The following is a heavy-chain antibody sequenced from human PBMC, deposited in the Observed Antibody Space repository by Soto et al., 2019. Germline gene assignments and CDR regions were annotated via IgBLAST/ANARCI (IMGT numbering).Heavy chain of an antibody. V-gene: IGHV1-69*13. CDR2: IIPIFGTA. Sequence: SVNVSCKGSGGTFSSYAISWVRQAPGQGLEWMGGIIPIFGTANYAQKFQGRVTITADESTSTAYMELSSLRSEDTAVYYCARVVVPFVRSHYSSYGMDFPYQAITVSV. CDR3: ARVVVPFVRSHYSSYGMDF. D-gene: IGHD2-2*01. CDR1: GGTFSSYA. J-gene: IGHJ6*02.